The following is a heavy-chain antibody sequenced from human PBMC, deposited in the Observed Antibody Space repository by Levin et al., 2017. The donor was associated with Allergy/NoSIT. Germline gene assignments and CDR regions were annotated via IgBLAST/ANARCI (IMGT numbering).Heavy chain of an antibody. Sequence: PGGSLRLSCAVSGLTFSHAWLRWVRQAPGKGLEWVGRIKSNRNGGTTDYASPVKGRFTISRDDSINTLYLQMISLKTEDTAVYYCTTGGGVVGLDAWGQGTMVTVSS. CDR1: GLTFSHAW. CDR2: IKSNRNGGTT. J-gene: IGHJ5*02. D-gene: IGHD3-3*01. V-gene: IGHV3-15*08. CDR3: TTGGGVVGLDA.